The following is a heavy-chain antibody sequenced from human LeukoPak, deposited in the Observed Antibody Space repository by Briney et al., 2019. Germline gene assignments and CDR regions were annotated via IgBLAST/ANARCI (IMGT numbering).Heavy chain of an antibody. D-gene: IGHD6-13*01. CDR2: IYPGDSDT. J-gene: IGHJ4*02. Sequence: PGESLKNSCKGSGYSFTSYWIGWVRQMPGKGLEWMGIIYPGDSDTRYSPSFQGQVTISADKSISTAYLQWSSLKASDTAMYYCARLRIAAADTPSSGFDYWGQGTLVTVSS. CDR3: ARLRIAAADTPSSGFDY. V-gene: IGHV5-51*01. CDR1: GYSFTSYW.